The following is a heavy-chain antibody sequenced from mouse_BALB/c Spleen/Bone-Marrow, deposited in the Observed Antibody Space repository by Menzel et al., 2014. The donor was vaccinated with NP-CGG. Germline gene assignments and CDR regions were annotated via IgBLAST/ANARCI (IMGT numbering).Heavy chain of an antibody. CDR1: GFTFSNYG. CDR2: INSNGGST. Sequence: EVQLVESGGGLVQPGGSLKLSCAASGFTFSNYGMSWVRQTPGKRLELVATINSNGGSTYYPDSVKGRFTISRDTAKSTLYLQMSSLKSEETAMYYCVRGNYGNYVDYFDFWGQGTTLTVSS. D-gene: IGHD2-1*01. J-gene: IGHJ2*01. V-gene: IGHV5-6-3*01. CDR3: VRGNYGNYVDYFDF.